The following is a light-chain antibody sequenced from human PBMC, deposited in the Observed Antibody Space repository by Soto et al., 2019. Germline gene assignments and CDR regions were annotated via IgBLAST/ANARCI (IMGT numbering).Light chain of an antibody. CDR1: QSISRN. V-gene: IGKV3-15*01. CDR3: QQYNNWPLT. Sequence: EVMTTQSPATLSVSPGQTVTLSCRASQSISRNLAWYQQKPGQAPRLLIYAASTRATGLPARFSGSGSGTEFTLTISSLQSEDFAVYSCQQYNNWPLTFGQGTKVDI. CDR2: AAS. J-gene: IGKJ1*01.